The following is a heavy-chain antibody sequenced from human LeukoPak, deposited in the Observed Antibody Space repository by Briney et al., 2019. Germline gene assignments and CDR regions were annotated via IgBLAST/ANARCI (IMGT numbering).Heavy chain of an antibody. CDR1: GGSISSGSYY. V-gene: IGHV4-61*02. Sequence: SQTLSLICTVSGGSISSGSYYWSWIWQPAGKGLEWIGRIYTSGSTNYNPSLKSRVTISVDTSKNQFSLKLSSVTAADTAVYYCARAFDPWGQGTLVTVSS. J-gene: IGHJ5*02. CDR2: IYTSGST. CDR3: ARAFDP.